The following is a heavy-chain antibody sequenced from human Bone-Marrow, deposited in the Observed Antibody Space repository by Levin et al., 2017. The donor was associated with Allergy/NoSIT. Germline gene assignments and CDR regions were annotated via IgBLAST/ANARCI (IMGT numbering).Heavy chain of an antibody. J-gene: IGHJ5*02. CDR3: ARGVDTAMANWFDP. D-gene: IGHD5-18*01. CDR2: ISYDGSNK. Sequence: SCAASGFTFSSYAMHWVRQAPGKGLEWVAVISYDGSNKYYADSVKGRFTISRDNSKNTLYLQMNSLRAEDTAVYYCARGVDTAMANWFDPWGQGTLVTVSS. CDR1: GFTFSSYA. V-gene: IGHV3-30-3*01.